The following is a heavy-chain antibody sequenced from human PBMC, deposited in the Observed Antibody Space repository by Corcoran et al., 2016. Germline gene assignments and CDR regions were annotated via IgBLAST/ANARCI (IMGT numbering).Heavy chain of an antibody. Sequence: QVQLVQSGAEVKTPGSSVKVSCKASGGTFSSYSISWVRQAPGQGLEWMGGIIPIFGTANYAQKFQGRVTITADESTSTAYMELRSLSSADTAVYYCARGRYSRSLGGMDGWGQGTTFTVSS. CDR3: ARGRYSRSLGGMDG. J-gene: IGHJ6*02. V-gene: IGHV1-69*01. CDR2: IIPIFGTA. CDR1: GGTFSSYS. D-gene: IGHD6-13*01.